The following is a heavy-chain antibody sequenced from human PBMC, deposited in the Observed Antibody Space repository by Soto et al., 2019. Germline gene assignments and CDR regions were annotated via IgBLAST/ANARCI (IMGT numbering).Heavy chain of an antibody. CDR2: INPNSGGT. CDR1: GYTFTGYY. J-gene: IGHJ6*02. Sequence: QVQLVQSGAEVKKPGASVKVSCKASGYTFTGYYMHWVRQAPGQGLEWMGWINPNSGGTNYAQKFQGWVTMTRDTSISTAYMELSRLRSDDMAVYYCARVRVAAAGTGGYYYYGMDVWGQGTTVTVSS. D-gene: IGHD6-13*01. V-gene: IGHV1-2*04. CDR3: ARVRVAAAGTGGYYYYGMDV.